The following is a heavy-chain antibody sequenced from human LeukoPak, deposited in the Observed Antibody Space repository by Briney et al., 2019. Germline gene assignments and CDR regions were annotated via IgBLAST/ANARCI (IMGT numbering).Heavy chain of an antibody. D-gene: IGHD3-10*01. CDR1: GFTFDDYG. CDR2: ISSSSSYI. CDR3: ARDWPPGFGDPKGAFDI. V-gene: IGHV3-21*01. J-gene: IGHJ3*02. Sequence: PGGSLRLSCAASGFTFDDYGMSWVRQAPGKGLEWVSSISSSSSYIYYADSVKGRFTISRDNAKNSLYLQMNSLRAEDTAVYYCARDWPPGFGDPKGAFDIWGQGTMVTVSS.